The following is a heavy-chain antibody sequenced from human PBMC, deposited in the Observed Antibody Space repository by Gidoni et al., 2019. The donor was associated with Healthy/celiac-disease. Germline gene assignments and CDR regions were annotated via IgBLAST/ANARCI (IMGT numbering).Heavy chain of an antibody. V-gene: IGHV3-30-3*01. J-gene: IGHJ3*02. CDR3: AREPLNLGTDNAFDI. CDR2: ISYDGSNK. Sequence: QVQLVVSGGGVVQPGRSLTLSCAASGFTFSCYGMHWVRQAPGKGLEWVAVISYDGSNKDYADSVKGRFTISRDNSKNTLYLQMNSLRAEDTAVYYCAREPLNLGTDNAFDIWGQGTMVTVSS. CDR1: GFTFSCYG. D-gene: IGHD1-1*01.